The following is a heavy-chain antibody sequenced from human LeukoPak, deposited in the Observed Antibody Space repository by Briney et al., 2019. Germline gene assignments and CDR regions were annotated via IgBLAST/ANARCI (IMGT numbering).Heavy chain of an antibody. CDR2: INPNSGAT. CDR3: ARNSAYCTSTSCYNDY. J-gene: IGHJ4*02. Sequence: ASVKVSCKTSGYTFTIYYMHWVRQAPGQGLEWMGWINPNSGATTYAQRFQGRVTMTRDTPISTAYMELSRLRSDDTAVYYCARNSAYCTSTSCYNDYWGQGTLVTVSS. CDR1: GYTFTIYY. D-gene: IGHD2-2*02. V-gene: IGHV1-2*02.